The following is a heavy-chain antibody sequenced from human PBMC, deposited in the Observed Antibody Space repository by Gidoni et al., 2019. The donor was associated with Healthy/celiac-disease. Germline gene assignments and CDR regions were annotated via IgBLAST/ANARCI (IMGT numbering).Heavy chain of an antibody. Sequence: EVQLVESGVGLVKPGGSLRLSCAASGFTFSSYSMNWVRQAPGKGLEWVSSISSSSSYIYYADSVKGRFTISRDNAKNSLYLQMNSLRAEDTAVYYCARDDPRLGAFDIWGQGTMVTVSS. CDR1: GFTFSSYS. D-gene: IGHD7-27*01. CDR2: ISSSSSYI. V-gene: IGHV3-21*01. CDR3: ARDDPRLGAFDI. J-gene: IGHJ3*02.